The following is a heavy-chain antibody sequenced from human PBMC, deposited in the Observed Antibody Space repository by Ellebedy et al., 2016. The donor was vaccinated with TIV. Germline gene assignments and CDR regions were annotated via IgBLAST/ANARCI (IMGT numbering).Heavy chain of an antibody. CDR1: GYTFTNYW. J-gene: IGHJ4*02. CDR3: SRLCIVCSGDCNSHPFDD. V-gene: IGHV5-10-1*01. D-gene: IGHD2-21*02. Sequence: GESLKISCKGSGYTFTNYWISWVRQMPGKGLEWMGRIDPSDSYTTYSPSFEGNDTIAADKSSDTAYLQWSTLKASDTAMYDCSRLCIVCSGDCNSHPFDDWGQGTLVTVSS. CDR2: IDPSDSYT.